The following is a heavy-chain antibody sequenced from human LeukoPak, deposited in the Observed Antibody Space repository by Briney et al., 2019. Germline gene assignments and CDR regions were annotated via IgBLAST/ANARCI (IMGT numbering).Heavy chain of an antibody. Sequence: SVKVSCKASGGTFSSYAISWVRQAPGQGLEWMGGIIPIFGTANYAQKFQGRVTITADESTSTAYMELSSLRSEDTAVYYCARDAGGAYCGGDCYSRYFQHWGQGTLVTVSS. CDR3: ARDAGGAYCGGDCYSRYFQH. D-gene: IGHD2-21*02. CDR1: GGTFSSYA. CDR2: IIPIFGTA. V-gene: IGHV1-69*13. J-gene: IGHJ1*01.